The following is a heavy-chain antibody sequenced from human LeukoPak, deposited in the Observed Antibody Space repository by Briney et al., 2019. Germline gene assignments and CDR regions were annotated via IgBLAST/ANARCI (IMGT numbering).Heavy chain of an antibody. CDR2: INHSGST. J-gene: IGHJ4*02. D-gene: IGHD2-21*02. CDR1: GGSISSSSYY. CDR3: ARSRCGGDCYHLDY. V-gene: IGHV4-39*07. Sequence: SETLSLTCTVSGGSISSSSYYWGRIRQPPGKGLEWIGEINHSGSTNYNPSLKSRVTISVDTSKNQFSLKLSSVTAADTAVYYCARSRCGGDCYHLDYWGQGTLVTVSS.